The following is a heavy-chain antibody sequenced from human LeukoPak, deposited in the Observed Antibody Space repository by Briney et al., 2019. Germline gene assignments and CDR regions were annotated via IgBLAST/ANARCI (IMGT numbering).Heavy chain of an antibody. D-gene: IGHD7-27*01. V-gene: IGHV4-34*01. CDR3: AKEIHLGSGAAFDL. CDR1: GGSFSGYY. Sequence: PSETLSHTCAVYGGSFSGYYWSWTRQPPGKGLEWIGEINHSGSTNYNPSLKSRVTISVDTSKNQFSLKLSSVTAADTAVYYCAKEIHLGSGAAFDLWGQGTMVTVSS. CDR2: INHSGST. J-gene: IGHJ3*01.